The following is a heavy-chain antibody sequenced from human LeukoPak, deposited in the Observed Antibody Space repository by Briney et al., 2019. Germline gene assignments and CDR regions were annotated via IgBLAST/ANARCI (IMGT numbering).Heavy chain of an antibody. CDR1: GYTFTGYY. CDR2: INPNSGGT. CDR3: ARARWQLVPYFDS. V-gene: IGHV1-2*02. D-gene: IGHD6-6*01. Sequence: ASVKVSCKASGYTFTGYYMHWVRQAPGRGLEWMGWINPNSGGTNFAQKFQGRVAMTRDTSISTAYLELGSLRSDDTAVYFCARARWQLVPYFDSWGQGTLVTVSS. J-gene: IGHJ4*02.